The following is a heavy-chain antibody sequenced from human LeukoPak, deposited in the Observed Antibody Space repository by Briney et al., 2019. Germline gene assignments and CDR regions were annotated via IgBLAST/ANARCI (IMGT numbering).Heavy chain of an antibody. J-gene: IGHJ1*01. CDR2: INHSGST. V-gene: IGHV4-39*07. CDR3: ARDSREGDYYDSSGYYSFPDVGIQH. CDR1: GGFISSSTYY. D-gene: IGHD3-22*01. Sequence: SETLSLTCTVSGGFISSSTYYWSWIRQPPGKGLEWIGEINHSGSTNYNPSLKSRVTISVDTSKNQFSLKLSSVTAADTAVYYCARDSREGDYYDSSGYYSFPDVGIQHWGQGTLVTVSS.